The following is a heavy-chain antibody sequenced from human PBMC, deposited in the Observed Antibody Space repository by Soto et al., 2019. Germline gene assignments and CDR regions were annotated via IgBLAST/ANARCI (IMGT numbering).Heavy chain of an antibody. D-gene: IGHD2-2*01. V-gene: IGHV5-51*01. CDR1: GYSFTSYW. Sequence: PGESLKISCKGSGYSFTSYWIGWVRQMPGKGLEWMGIIYPGDSDTRYSPSFQGQVTISADKSISTAYLQWSSLKASDTAMYYCARHIIGYCSSTSCYGMDVWGQVTKVTVSS. CDR2: IYPGDSDT. J-gene: IGHJ6*02. CDR3: ARHIIGYCSSTSCYGMDV.